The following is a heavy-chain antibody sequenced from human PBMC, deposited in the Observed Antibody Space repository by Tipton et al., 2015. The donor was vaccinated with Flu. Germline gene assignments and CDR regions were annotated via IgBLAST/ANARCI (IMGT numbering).Heavy chain of an antibody. CDR1: GGSFSGDY. CDR3: ARFKLFAIVNHYYYHGMDV. CDR2: GGST. J-gene: IGHJ6*02. D-gene: IGHD2/OR15-2a*01. V-gene: IGHV4-34*11. Sequence: LRLSCVVYGGSFSGDYCSWIRRPPGRGLEWIGYGGSTNYHPSLKSRVTISLETSKNQLSLSLRSVTTEDTAVYYCARFKLFAIVNHYYYHGMDVWGQGTTVTVSS.